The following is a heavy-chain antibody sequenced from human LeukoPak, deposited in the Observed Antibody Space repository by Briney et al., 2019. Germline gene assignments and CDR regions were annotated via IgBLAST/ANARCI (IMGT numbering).Heavy chain of an antibody. CDR2: ISYDGSNK. Sequence: GGSLRLSCAASGFTFSSYGMHWVRQAPGKGLEWVAVISYDGSNKYYADSVKGRFTISRDNSKNTLYLQMNSLRAEDTAVYYCASSRLRAAFQHWGQGTLVTVSS. J-gene: IGHJ1*01. V-gene: IGHV3-30*03. CDR3: ASSRLRAAFQH. CDR1: GFTFSSYG. D-gene: IGHD3-10*01.